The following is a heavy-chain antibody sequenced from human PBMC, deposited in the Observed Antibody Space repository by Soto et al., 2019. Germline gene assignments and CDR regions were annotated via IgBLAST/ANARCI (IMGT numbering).Heavy chain of an antibody. CDR3: ARERLTPLFY. CDR1: GGKFTANS. J-gene: IGHJ4*02. CDR2: IIPMLDEA. Sequence: QVQLVQSGAEVKQPGSSVKVSCTASGGKFTANSFSWVRQAPGQGLEWMGRIIPMLDEAHYTQKFQGRVTITADRSTDTVFMELTNLTPGDPAIYYCARERLTPLFYWGQGTLVTVSS. V-gene: IGHV1-69*08. D-gene: IGHD7-27*01.